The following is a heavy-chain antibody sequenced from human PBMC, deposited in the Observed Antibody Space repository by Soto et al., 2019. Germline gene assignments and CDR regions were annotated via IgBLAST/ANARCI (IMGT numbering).Heavy chain of an antibody. J-gene: IGHJ2*01. CDR2: INAGNGNT. D-gene: IGHD3-3*01. Sequence: QRLEWMGWINAGNGNTKYSQKFQGRVTITRDTSASTAYMELSSLRSEDTAVYYCAIFFQAEDGIRCTVPVSAFLQNRSSDL. V-gene: IGHV1-3*01. CDR3: AIFFQAEDGIRCTVPVSAFLQNRSSDL.